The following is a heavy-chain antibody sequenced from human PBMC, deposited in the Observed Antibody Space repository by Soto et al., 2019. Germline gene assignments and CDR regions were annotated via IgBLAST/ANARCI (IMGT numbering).Heavy chain of an antibody. CDR3: AKEPVSITIFGVNGMDV. CDR2: IYYSGST. Sequence: SETLSLTCTVYGGSISSGDYYWSWIRQPPXKGLEWIGYIYYSGSTYYNPSLKSRVTISVDTSKNQFSLKLSSVTAADTAVYYCAKEPVSITIFGVNGMDVWGQGTTVTVSS. J-gene: IGHJ6*02. CDR1: GGSISSGDYY. V-gene: IGHV4-30-4*01. D-gene: IGHD3-3*01.